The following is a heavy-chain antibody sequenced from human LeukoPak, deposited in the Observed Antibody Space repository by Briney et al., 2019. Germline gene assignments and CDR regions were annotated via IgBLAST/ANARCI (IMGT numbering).Heavy chain of an antibody. D-gene: IGHD3-3*01. Sequence: SETLSLTCAVYGGSFSGYYWSWIRQPPGKGLEWIGEINHSGSTNYNPSLKSRVTISVDTSKNQFSLKLSSVTAADTAVYYYARSIRRVRFLEWLSSWFDPWGQGTLVTVSS. CDR1: GGSFSGYY. V-gene: IGHV4-34*01. CDR2: INHSGST. J-gene: IGHJ5*02. CDR3: ARSIRRVRFLEWLSSWFDP.